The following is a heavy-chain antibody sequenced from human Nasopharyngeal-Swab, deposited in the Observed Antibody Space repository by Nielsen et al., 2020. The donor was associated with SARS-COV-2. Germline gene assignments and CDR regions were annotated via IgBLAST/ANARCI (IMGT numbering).Heavy chain of an antibody. CDR2: MKPSGDT. CDR1: GASVSDYH. V-gene: IGHV4-34*01. D-gene: IGHD6-25*01. CDR3: AGHPADFDY. J-gene: IGHJ4*02. Sequence: SETLSLTFAVYGASVSDYHWSWIRQPPGKGLEGIGEMKPSGDTNYNPSLKGRVAISIDTSKNQFFLNLRSVTAADTAVYYCAGHPADFDYWGQGTLVTVSS.